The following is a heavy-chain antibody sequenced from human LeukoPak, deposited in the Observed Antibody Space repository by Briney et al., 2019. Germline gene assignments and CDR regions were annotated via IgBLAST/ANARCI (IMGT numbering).Heavy chain of an antibody. D-gene: IGHD1-26*01. Sequence: PGRSLRLFCTASGFTFSNYSMHWVRQAPGKGLEWVAVIWYDGSNNYYADAVKGRFTISRDNSKNTLYLQMNSLRAEDTAVYYCAREESRSYNECDYWGQGTLVTVSS. V-gene: IGHV3-33*01. CDR1: GFTFSNYS. CDR2: IWYDGSNN. J-gene: IGHJ4*02. CDR3: AREESRSYNECDY.